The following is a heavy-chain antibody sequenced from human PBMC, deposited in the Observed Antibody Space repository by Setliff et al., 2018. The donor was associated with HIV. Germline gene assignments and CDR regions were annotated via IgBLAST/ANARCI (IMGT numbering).Heavy chain of an antibody. CDR3: ASSTVTVFGVVPYYFDY. Sequence: ASVKVSCKASGYTFTSYDITWVRQAPGQGLEWMGWISNDNGNTKYAQKLQGRVTITADESTNTAYMEMSSLRSEDTAVYYCASSTVTVFGVVPYYFDYWGQGTLVTVSS. J-gene: IGHJ4*02. D-gene: IGHD3-3*01. CDR2: ISNDNGNT. V-gene: IGHV1-18*01. CDR1: GYTFTSYD.